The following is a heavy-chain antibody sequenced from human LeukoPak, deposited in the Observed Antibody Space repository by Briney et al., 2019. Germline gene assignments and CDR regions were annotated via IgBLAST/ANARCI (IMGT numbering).Heavy chain of an antibody. J-gene: IGHJ4*02. Sequence: GASVKVSCKASGGTFSSYAISWVPQAPGQGLEWMGMIIPIFGTANYAQKFQGRVTITTDESTSTAYMELSSLRSEDTAVYYCARDLTYYGSGSYDYWGQVTLVTVSS. V-gene: IGHV1-69*05. CDR2: IIPIFGTA. D-gene: IGHD3-10*01. CDR1: GGTFSSYA. CDR3: ARDLTYYGSGSYDY.